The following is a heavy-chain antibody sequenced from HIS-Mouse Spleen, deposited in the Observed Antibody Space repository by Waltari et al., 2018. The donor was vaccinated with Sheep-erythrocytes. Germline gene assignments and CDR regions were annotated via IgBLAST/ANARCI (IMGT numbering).Heavy chain of an antibody. V-gene: IGHV4-34*01. Sequence: QVQLQQWGAGLLKPSETLSLTCAVYGGSFSGYYWSWIRQPPGKGLEWIGEINHSGSTNYSPSLESRVTISVDTSKNQFSLKLSSVTAADTAVYYCARAAWLRFDYWGQGTLVTVSS. D-gene: IGHD5-12*01. CDR1: GGSFSGYY. CDR2: INHSGST. CDR3: ARAAWLRFDY. J-gene: IGHJ4*02.